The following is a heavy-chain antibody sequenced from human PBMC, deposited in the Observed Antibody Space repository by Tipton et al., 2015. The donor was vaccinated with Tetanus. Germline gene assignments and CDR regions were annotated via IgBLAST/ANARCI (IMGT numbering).Heavy chain of an antibody. CDR3: AGGLVRWYEP. J-gene: IGHJ5*02. V-gene: IGHV4-59*01. Sequence: QLVQSGPEVKPSGTLSLTCTVSGGSMSNNYWSWIRQPPGKGLEWIAYIFHSGSTNYSPSLKSRVAISMDTSKNQVSLRLTSVTAADTAVYSCAGGLVRWYEPWGRGTLVTVSS. CDR2: IFHSGST. CDR1: GGSMSNNY. D-gene: IGHD3-10*01.